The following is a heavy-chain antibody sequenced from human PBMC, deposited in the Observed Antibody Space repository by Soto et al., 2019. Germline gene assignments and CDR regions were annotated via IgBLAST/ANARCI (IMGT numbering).Heavy chain of an antibody. J-gene: IGHJ4*02. CDR3: ARSGGSRLRSIDY. Sequence: SVKVSCKASGGTFSSYAISWVRQAPGQGLEWMGGIIPIFGTANYAQKFQGRVTITADESTSTAYMELSSLRSEDTAVYYCARSGGSRLRSIDYWGQGTLVTVSS. CDR1: GGTFSSYA. CDR2: IIPIFGTA. D-gene: IGHD6-25*01. V-gene: IGHV1-69*13.